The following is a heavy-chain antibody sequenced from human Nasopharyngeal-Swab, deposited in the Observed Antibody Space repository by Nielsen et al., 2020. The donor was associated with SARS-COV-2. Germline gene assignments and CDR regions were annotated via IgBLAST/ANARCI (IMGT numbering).Heavy chain of an antibody. V-gene: IGHV4-61*01. Sequence: SETLSLTCTVSGGSVSSGSYYWSWTRQPPGKGLEWIGYIYYSGPTNYNPSLKSRVTISVDTSKNQFSLKLSSVTAADTAVYYCARSGPYCSGGGCYSLPKPTAKNWYFDLWGRGTLVTVSS. CDR3: ARSGPYCSGGGCYSLPKPTAKNWYFDL. CDR1: GGSVSSGSYY. CDR2: IYYSGPT. J-gene: IGHJ2*01. D-gene: IGHD2-15*01.